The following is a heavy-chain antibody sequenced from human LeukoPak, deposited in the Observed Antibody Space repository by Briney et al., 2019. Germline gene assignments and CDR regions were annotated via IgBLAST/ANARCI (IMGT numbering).Heavy chain of an antibody. V-gene: IGHV4-4*02. CDR3: AGVSNEVPAPYYYYGMDV. D-gene: IGHD2-2*01. CDR1: GGSISSSNW. J-gene: IGHJ6*02. Sequence: PSETLSLTCAVSGGSISSSNWWSWVRQPPGKGLEWIGEIYHSGSTNYNPSLKSRVTISVDKSKNQFSLKLSSVTAADTAVYYCAGVSNEVPAPYYYYGMDVWGQGTTVTVSS. CDR2: IYHSGST.